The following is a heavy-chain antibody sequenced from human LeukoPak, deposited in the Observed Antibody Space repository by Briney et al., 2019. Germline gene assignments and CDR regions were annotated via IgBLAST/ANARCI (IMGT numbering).Heavy chain of an antibody. J-gene: IGHJ4*02. Sequence: SQTLSLTCAVSGGSISSGGYSWSWIRQPPGKGLEWIGYIYHSGSTYYNPSLKSRVTISVDRSKNQFSLKLSSVTAADTAVYYCARVPGDGYNSVYFDYWGQGTLVTVSS. CDR2: IYHSGST. CDR1: GGSISSGGYS. CDR3: ARVPGDGYNSVYFDY. V-gene: IGHV4-30-2*01. D-gene: IGHD5-12*01.